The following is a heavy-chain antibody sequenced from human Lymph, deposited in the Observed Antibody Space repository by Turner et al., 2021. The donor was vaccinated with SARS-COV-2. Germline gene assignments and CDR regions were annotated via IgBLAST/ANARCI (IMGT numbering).Heavy chain of an antibody. J-gene: IGHJ4*02. CDR2: ISYDGTNK. V-gene: IGHV3-30-3*01. CDR1: GFTFSSYA. CDR3: AGGGYSSFDY. D-gene: IGHD6-13*01. Sequence: QVQLVESGGGVVQPGRSLRLSRAASGFTFSSYAMHWVRQAPGQGLEWVALISYDGTNKYYADSVKGRFTISRDNSKNTLYLQMNSLRPEDTAVYYCAGGGYSSFDYWGQGTLVTVSS.